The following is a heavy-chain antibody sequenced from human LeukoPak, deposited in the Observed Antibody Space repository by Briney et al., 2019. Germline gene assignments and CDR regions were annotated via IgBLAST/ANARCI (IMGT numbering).Heavy chain of an antibody. V-gene: IGHV4-39*07. Sequence: PSETLSLTCTVSGGSISTSNYYWGWIRQPPGKGLEWIGNIFYSGSTYYSPSLKSRVTISLDTSRNQFSLKLNSVTAADTAVYYCARVRIDSSDWQGIYYYYMDVWGKGTTVTVSS. CDR1: GGSISTSNYY. D-gene: IGHD6-19*01. CDR3: ARVRIDSSDWQGIYYYYMDV. CDR2: IFYSGST. J-gene: IGHJ6*03.